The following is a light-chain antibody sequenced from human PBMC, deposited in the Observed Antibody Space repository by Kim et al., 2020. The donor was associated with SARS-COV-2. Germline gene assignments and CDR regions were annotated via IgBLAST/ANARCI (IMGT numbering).Light chain of an antibody. CDR2: DVS. V-gene: IGLV2-11*01. J-gene: IGLJ1*01. CDR1: SSDVGGYNY. CDR3: CSYAGSYTCV. Sequence: QSALTQHRSVSGSHGQSVTISCTGTSSDVGGYNYVSWYQQHPGKAPKLMIYDVSKRPSGVPDRFSGSKSGNTASLTVSGLQAEDEADYYCCSYAGSYTCVSGTGTKFTV.